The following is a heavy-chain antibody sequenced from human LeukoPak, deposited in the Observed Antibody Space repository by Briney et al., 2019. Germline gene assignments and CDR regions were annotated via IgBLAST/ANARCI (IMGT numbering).Heavy chain of an antibody. D-gene: IGHD1-26*01. CDR3: AAKGNGYTGIYVFAH. Sequence: PGGSLRLSCAASGFGVSVNYMSWVRQAPGKGLEWVSVLCASGTTKYADSVKGRFAISRDTSDNTLNLQMNGLGAEDSAVYYCAAKGNGYTGIYVFAHWGQGTLVTVSA. CDR2: LCASGTT. V-gene: IGHV3-66*01. J-gene: IGHJ4*02. CDR1: GFGVSVNY.